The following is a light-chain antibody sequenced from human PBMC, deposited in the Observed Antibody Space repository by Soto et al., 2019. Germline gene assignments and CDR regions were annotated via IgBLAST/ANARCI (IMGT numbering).Light chain of an antibody. V-gene: IGKV1-5*03. Sequence: DIQMTQSPSTLSGSVGDRVTITCRASQTISSWLAWYQQKPGKAPKLLIYKASTLKSGVPSRFSGSGSGTEFTLTISSLLLDDIATYYCQHYDSYSEAFGEGTKVELQ. CDR3: QHYDSYSEA. CDR2: KAS. J-gene: IGKJ1*01. CDR1: QTISSW.